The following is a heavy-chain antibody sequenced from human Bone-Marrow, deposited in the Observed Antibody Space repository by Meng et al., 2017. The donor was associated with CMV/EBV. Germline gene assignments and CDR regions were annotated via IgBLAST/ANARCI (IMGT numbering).Heavy chain of an antibody. J-gene: IGHJ4*02. D-gene: IGHD3-10*01. CDR3: ARRLYGSGTLDY. V-gene: IGHV3-23*01. CDR1: GFTFSSYA. Sequence: GGSLRLSCAASGFTFSSYAMSWVRQAPGKGLEWVSAISGSGGSTYYADSVKGRFTISRDNSKNTLYLQMNSLRAEDTAVYYCARRLYGSGTLDYWGQGTLVTVSS. CDR2: ISGSGGST.